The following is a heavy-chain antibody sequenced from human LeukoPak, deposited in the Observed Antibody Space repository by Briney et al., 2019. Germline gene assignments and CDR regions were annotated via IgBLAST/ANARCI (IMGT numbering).Heavy chain of an antibody. V-gene: IGHV4-34*01. J-gene: IGHJ3*02. D-gene: IGHD4-23*01. CDR1: GGSFSGYY. Sequence: SETLSLTCAVYGGSFSGYYWSWIRQPPGKGLEWIGEINHSGSTNYNPSLKSRVTISVDTSKNQFSLKLSSVTAADTAVYYCARGRWLNAFDIWGQGTVVTVSS. CDR2: INHSGST. CDR3: ARGRWLNAFDI.